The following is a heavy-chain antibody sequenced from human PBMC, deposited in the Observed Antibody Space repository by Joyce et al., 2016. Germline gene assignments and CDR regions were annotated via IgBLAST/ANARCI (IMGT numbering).Heavy chain of an antibody. CDR3: ARGGLVYDYSMDV. CDR2: ISGDSTYI. V-gene: IGHV3-21*02. CDR1: GFTFRTSS. Sequence: EVQLVESGGGLVEPGGSLRISCAASGFTFRTSSMSWFRQAPGKGLEWVSAISGDSTYIVYADSVKGRFTVSRDNAKNSLDLQMNTLRAEDTAVFFCARGGLVYDYSMDVWGQGTTVTVSS. D-gene: IGHD2-8*02. J-gene: IGHJ6*02.